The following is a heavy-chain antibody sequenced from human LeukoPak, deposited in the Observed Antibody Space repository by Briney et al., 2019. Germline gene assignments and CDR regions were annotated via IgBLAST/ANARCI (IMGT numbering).Heavy chain of an antibody. D-gene: IGHD6-6*01. CDR2: IYSGGST. CDR1: GFTVSNNY. V-gene: IGHV3-53*01. J-gene: IGHJ6*02. CDR3: ARDMSGLAARPAYYYYGMDV. Sequence: PGGSLRLSCAASGFTVSNNYMSWVRQAPGKGLECVSVIYSGGSTYYADSVKGRFTISRDNSKNTLYLQMNSLRAEDTAVYYCARDMSGLAARPAYYYYGMDVWGQGTTVTVSS.